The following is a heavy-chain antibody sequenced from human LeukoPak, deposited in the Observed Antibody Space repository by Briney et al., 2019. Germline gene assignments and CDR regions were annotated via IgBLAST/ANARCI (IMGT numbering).Heavy chain of an antibody. CDR3: ARLYPRGYCSSTSCLGAY. J-gene: IGHJ4*02. Sequence: PSETLSLTCTVSGGSISSSSYYWGWIRQPPGKGLEWIGSIYYSGSTYYNPSLKSRVTISVDTSKNQFSLKLSSVTAADTAVYYCARLYPRGYCSSTSCLGAYWGQGTLATVS. V-gene: IGHV4-39*01. CDR2: IYYSGST. CDR1: GGSISSSSYY. D-gene: IGHD2-2*01.